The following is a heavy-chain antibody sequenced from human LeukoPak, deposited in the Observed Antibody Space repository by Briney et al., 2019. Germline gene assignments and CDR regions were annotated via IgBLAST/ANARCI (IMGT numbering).Heavy chain of an antibody. CDR3: ASKLVVGATNSDYFDY. V-gene: IGHV3-74*01. CDR2: INSDGSSP. Sequence: GGSLRLSCAASGFTLSSFWMHWVRHAPGKGLVWVLCINSDGSSPGYADSVKGRFTISRDNAKNTLYLQMNSLRAEDTAVYYCASKLVVGATNSDYFDYWGQGTLVTVSS. J-gene: IGHJ4*02. D-gene: IGHD1-26*01. CDR1: GFTLSSFW.